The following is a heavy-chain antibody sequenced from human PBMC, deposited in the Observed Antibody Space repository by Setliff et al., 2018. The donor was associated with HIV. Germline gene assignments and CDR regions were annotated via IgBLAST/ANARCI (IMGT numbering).Heavy chain of an antibody. CDR3: ARGTLYYDYVWGTPFPFDY. D-gene: IGHD3-16*01. CDR1: GGSISSSSYY. V-gene: IGHV4-39*07. J-gene: IGHJ4*02. Sequence: SETLSLTCTVSGGSISSSSYYWGWIRQPPGKGLEWIGSIYYSGSTYYNPSLKSRVTISVDTSKNQFSLSLRSVTAADTAVYYCARGTLYYDYVWGTPFPFDYWGQGTLVTVSS. CDR2: IYYSGST.